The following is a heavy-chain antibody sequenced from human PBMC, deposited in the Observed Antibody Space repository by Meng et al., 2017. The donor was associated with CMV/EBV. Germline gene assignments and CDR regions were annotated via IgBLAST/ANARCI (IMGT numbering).Heavy chain of an antibody. D-gene: IGHD2-15*01. V-gene: IGHV3-33*01. J-gene: IGHJ4*02. Sequence: GESLKISCAASGFTFSSYGMHWVRQAPGKGLEWVAVIWYDGSNKYYADSVKGRFTISRDNAKNSLYLQMNSLRAEDTAVYYCARDLGYCSGGSCYSYYFDYWGQGTLVTVSS. CDR1: GFTFSSYG. CDR2: IWYDGSNK. CDR3: ARDLGYCSGGSCYSYYFDY.